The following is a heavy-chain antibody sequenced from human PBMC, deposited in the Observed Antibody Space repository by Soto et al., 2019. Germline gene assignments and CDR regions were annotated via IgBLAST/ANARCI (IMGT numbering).Heavy chain of an antibody. D-gene: IGHD6-13*01. Sequence: GGSLRLSCAASGFTFGNYAMSLVRQTPGKGLEWVSSISGSGGHIYYTGSVKGRFTISRDNAKNSLYLQMNSLRAEDTAVYYCARTIAAAGGRRYFDLWGRGTLVTVSS. CDR2: ISGSGGHI. CDR1: GFTFGNYA. V-gene: IGHV3-23*01. CDR3: ARTIAAAGGRRYFDL. J-gene: IGHJ2*01.